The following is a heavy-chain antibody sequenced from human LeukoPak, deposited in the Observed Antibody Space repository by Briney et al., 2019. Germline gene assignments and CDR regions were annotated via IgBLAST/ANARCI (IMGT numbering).Heavy chain of an antibody. Sequence: PSETLSLTCAVYGGSFSGYYWSWIRQPPGKGLEWIGEINHSGSTNYNPSLKSRVTISADTSKNQFSLKLSSVTAADTAVYYCASFEGGRNSSSWYWGQGTLVTVSS. D-gene: IGHD6-13*01. CDR3: ASFEGGRNSSSWY. V-gene: IGHV4-34*01. CDR2: INHSGST. CDR1: GGSFSGYY. J-gene: IGHJ4*02.